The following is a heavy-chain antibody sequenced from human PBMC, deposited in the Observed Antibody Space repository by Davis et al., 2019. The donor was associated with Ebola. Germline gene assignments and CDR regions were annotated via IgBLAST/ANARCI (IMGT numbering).Heavy chain of an antibody. Sequence: GESLKISCAASGFPFSNYEMNWVRQAPGKGLEWVSYISSSGTTIYYADSVKGRFTISRDNSENTLYLQMNSLTADDTAVYYCARAVFHEVLDYWGQGTPVTVSS. V-gene: IGHV3-48*03. CDR1: GFPFSNYE. CDR2: ISSSGTTI. D-gene: IGHD3-3*01. CDR3: ARAVFHEVLDY. J-gene: IGHJ4*02.